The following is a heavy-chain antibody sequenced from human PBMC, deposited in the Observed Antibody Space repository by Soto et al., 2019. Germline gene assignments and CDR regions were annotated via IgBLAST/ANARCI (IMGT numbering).Heavy chain of an antibody. D-gene: IGHD6-19*01. V-gene: IGHV4-30-2*01. CDR3: ARGIAVAGPTLLDY. CDR1: GGSISSGGYS. Sequence: QLQLQESGSGLVKPSQTLSLTCAVSGGSISSGGYSWSWIRQPPGKGLEWIGYIYHSGSTYYNPSLKSRGTISGDRSKHQFSLKLSSVTAADTAVYYCARGIAVAGPTLLDYWGQGTLDTVSS. CDR2: IYHSGST. J-gene: IGHJ4*02.